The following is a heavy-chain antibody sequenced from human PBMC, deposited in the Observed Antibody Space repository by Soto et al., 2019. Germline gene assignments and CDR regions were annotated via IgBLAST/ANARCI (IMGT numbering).Heavy chain of an antibody. Sequence: PGGSLRLSCAASGFTFSSYSMSWVRQAPGKGLEWVANINKNGGEKYYVDSVKGRFTISRDNAKNSLYLQMNSLRAEDTAVYYCARYCSGGRCYDYWGQGTLVTVSS. J-gene: IGHJ4*02. V-gene: IGHV3-7*01. CDR1: GFTFSSYS. CDR3: ARYCSGGRCYDY. D-gene: IGHD2-15*01. CDR2: INKNGGEK.